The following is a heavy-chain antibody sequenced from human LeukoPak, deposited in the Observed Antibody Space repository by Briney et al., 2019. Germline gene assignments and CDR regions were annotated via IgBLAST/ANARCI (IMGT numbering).Heavy chain of an antibody. D-gene: IGHD3-9*01. V-gene: IGHV4-34*01. Sequence: PSETLSLTCAVYGGSFSGYYWSWIRQPPGKGLEWIGEINHSGGTNYNPSLKSRVTISVDTSKNQFSLKLSSVTAADTAVYYCARGVYDILTGYYSPPSFDYWGQGTLVTVSS. J-gene: IGHJ4*02. CDR1: GGSFSGYY. CDR2: INHSGGT. CDR3: ARGVYDILTGYYSPPSFDY.